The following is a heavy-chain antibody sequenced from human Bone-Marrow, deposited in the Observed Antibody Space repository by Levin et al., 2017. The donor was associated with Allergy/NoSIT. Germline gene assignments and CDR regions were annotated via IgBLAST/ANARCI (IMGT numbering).Heavy chain of an antibody. D-gene: IGHD2-2*01. CDR3: ARTYCSSTNCYADY. CDR2: IDWDDNK. CDR1: GFSLNSAGMR. V-gene: IGHV2-70*04. J-gene: IGHJ4*02. Sequence: SGPTLVKPTQTLTLTCTFSGFSLNSAGMRVIWVRQPPGKALEWLAHIDWDDNKFHNTSLKTRLSISKDTSKNLVVLTMTNMDPVDTATYYCARTYCSSTNCYADYWGQGTRVTVSS.